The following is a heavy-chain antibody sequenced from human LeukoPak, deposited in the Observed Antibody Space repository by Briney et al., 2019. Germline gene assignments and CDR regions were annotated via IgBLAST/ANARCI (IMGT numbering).Heavy chain of an antibody. Sequence: SETLSLTCAVSGGSISSSNWWSWVRQPPGKGLEWIGEIYHSGSTNYNPSLKSRVTISVDKSKNQFSLKLSSVTAADTAVYYCARYVAAGTDYYYYYYMDVWGKGTTVTVSS. CDR3: ARYVAAGTDYYYYYYMDV. CDR1: GGSISSSNW. V-gene: IGHV4-4*02. D-gene: IGHD6-13*01. J-gene: IGHJ6*03. CDR2: IYHSGST.